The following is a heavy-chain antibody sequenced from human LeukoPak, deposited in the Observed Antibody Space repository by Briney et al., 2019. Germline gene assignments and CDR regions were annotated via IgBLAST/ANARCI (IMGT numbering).Heavy chain of an antibody. Sequence: ASVKVSCKASGYXFTGYYIHWVRQAPGQGLEWMGWINPNSGGTNYAQKFQGRVTMARDTSISTAYMELSRLRSDDTVVYYCARGGIVVVPGNDYWGQGTLVTVSS. CDR1: GYXFTGYY. V-gene: IGHV1-2*02. J-gene: IGHJ4*02. CDR3: ARGGIVVVPGNDY. D-gene: IGHD2-2*01. CDR2: INPNSGGT.